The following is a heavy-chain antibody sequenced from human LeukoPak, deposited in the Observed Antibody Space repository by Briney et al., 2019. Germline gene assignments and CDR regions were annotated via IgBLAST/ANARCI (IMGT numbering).Heavy chain of an antibody. CDR1: GYTFTGYY. CDR3: ARDPGEPGGRYYYGTDV. V-gene: IGHV1-2*02. CDR2: INPNSGGT. D-gene: IGHD3-16*01. Sequence: ASVKVSCKASGYTFTGYYMHWVRQAPGQGLEWMGWINPNSGGTNYAQKFQGRVTMTRDTSISTAYMELSRLRSDDTAVYYCARDPGEPGGRYYYGTDVWGQGTTVTVSS. J-gene: IGHJ6*02.